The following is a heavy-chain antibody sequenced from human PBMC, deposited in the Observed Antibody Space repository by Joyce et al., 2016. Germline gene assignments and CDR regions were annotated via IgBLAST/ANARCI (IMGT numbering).Heavy chain of an antibody. CDR2: IKEGGTEK. CDR1: GFTFSAYW. V-gene: IGHV3-7*04. Sequence: EVHLVESGGGLVQPGGSLRLSCAASGFTFSAYWMTWVRQAPGKGLEWVGTIKEGGTEKFYVDSGKGRFTISRDNAENSVYLQMNSLRAEDTAVYYCVRDPFDYWGQGAVVTVSS. CDR3: VRDPFDY. J-gene: IGHJ4*02.